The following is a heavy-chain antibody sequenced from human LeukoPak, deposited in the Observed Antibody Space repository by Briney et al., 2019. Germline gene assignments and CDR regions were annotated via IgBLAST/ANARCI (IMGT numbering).Heavy chain of an antibody. Sequence: GGSLRLSCAASGFTFSSYGMHWVRQAPGKGLEWVAVISYDGSNKYYADSVKGRFTISRDNSKNTLYLQMNSLRAGDTAVYYCAKGPTGYSSSWPDYWGQGTLVTVSS. CDR1: GFTFSSYG. J-gene: IGHJ4*02. CDR2: ISYDGSNK. CDR3: AKGPTGYSSSWPDY. V-gene: IGHV3-30*18. D-gene: IGHD6-13*01.